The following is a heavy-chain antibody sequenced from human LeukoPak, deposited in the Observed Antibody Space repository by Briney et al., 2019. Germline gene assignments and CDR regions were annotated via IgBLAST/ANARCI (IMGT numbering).Heavy chain of an antibody. CDR3: ARGRLRRDAYNYGAFDI. CDR1: RFTFSAYD. V-gene: IGHV3-21*01. J-gene: IGHJ3*02. Sequence: GALRPSCAASRFTFSAYDMNWVRQAPGKGLEWVSSISSSSAYIYYADSLKGRFTISRDTAKNSLYLQMNSLRAEDTAVYYCARGRLRRDAYNYGAFDIWGQGTMVTVSS. D-gene: IGHD5-24*01. CDR2: ISSSSAYI.